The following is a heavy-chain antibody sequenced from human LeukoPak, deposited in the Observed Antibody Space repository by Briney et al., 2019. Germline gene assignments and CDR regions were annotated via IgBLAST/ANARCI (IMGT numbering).Heavy chain of an antibody. V-gene: IGHV4-30-4*08. CDR3: ARERVGYCSSTSCSSQGPPDAFDI. CDR2: IYYSGST. CDR1: GGSISSGDYY. Sequence: SETLSLTCTVSGGSISSGDYYWSWIRQPPGKGLEWIGYIYYSGSTYYNPSLKSRVTISVDTSKNQFSLKLSSVTAADTAVYYCARERVGYCSSTSCSSQGPPDAFDIWGQGTMVTVSS. J-gene: IGHJ3*02. D-gene: IGHD2-2*01.